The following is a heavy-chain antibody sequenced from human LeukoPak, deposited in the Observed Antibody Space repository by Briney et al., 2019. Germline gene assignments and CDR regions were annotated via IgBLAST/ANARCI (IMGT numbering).Heavy chain of an antibody. V-gene: IGHV3-43D*03. CDR2: ISWDGGST. CDR3: ATSPSGHDAFDI. Sequence: GGSLRLSCAASGFTFDDYAMHWVRQAPGKGLEWVSLISWDGGSTYYADSVKGRFTISRDNSKNSLYLQMNSLRAEDTALYYRATSPSGHDAFDIWGQGTMVTVSS. J-gene: IGHJ3*02. D-gene: IGHD6-19*01. CDR1: GFTFDDYA.